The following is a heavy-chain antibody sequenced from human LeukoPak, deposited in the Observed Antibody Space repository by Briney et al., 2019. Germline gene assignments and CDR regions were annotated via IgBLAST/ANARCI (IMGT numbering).Heavy chain of an antibody. V-gene: IGHV4-59*01. D-gene: IGHD3-9*01. J-gene: IGHJ4*02. CDR3: ARVNFDWPDIDY. CDR2: IYYSGST. CDR1: GGSISSYY. Sequence: PSQTLSLTCTVSGGSISSYYWSWIRQPPGKGLEWIGYIYYSGSTNYNPSLKSRVTISVDTSKNQFSLKLSSVTDADTAVYYCARVNFDWPDIDYWGPGTLVTVSS.